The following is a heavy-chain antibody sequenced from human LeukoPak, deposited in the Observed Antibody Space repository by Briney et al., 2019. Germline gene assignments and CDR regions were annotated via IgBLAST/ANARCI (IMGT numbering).Heavy chain of an antibody. J-gene: IGHJ6*02. CDR3: AKYWTDIVVVPAANYYYYGMDV. D-gene: IGHD2-2*01. CDR2: ISGSGGST. CDR1: GFTFSSYA. V-gene: IGHV3-23*01. Sequence: GGSLRLSCAASGFTFSSYAMSWVRQAPGKGLEWVSAISGSGGSTYYADSVKGRLTISRDNSKNTLYLQMNSLRAEDTAVYYCAKYWTDIVVVPAANYYYYGMDVWGQGTTVTVSS.